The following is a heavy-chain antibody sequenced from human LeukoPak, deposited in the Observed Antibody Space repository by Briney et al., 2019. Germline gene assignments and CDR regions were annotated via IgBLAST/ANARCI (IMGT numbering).Heavy chain of an antibody. CDR3: ARVSARWGVNWFDP. D-gene: IGHD1-26*01. CDR2: IYTSGST. Sequence: PSETLSLTCTVSGGSISSYYWSWIRQPAGKGLEWIGRIYTSGSTNYNPSLKSRVTISVDTSKNQFSLKLSSVTAADTAVYYCARVSARWGVNWFDPWGQGTLVTVSS. V-gene: IGHV4-4*07. J-gene: IGHJ5*02. CDR1: GGSISSYY.